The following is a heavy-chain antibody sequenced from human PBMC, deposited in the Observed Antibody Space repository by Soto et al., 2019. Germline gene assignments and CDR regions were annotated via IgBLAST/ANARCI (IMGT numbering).Heavy chain of an antibody. CDR3: ASLYSNSWTFDF. CDR1: GGSIRSYD. CDR2: INISGAT. Sequence: SETLSLTCSVSGGSIRSYDWHWIRQSAGKGPEWIGRINISGATNYNPSFKSRVTMLLDRSKNQFSLILNSVTAADTAVYFCASLYSNSWTFDFWGQGTLVTVSS. J-gene: IGHJ3*01. D-gene: IGHD5-12*01. V-gene: IGHV4-4*07.